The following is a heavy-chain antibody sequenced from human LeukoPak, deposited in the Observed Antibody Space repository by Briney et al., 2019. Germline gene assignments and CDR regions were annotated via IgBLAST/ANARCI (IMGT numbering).Heavy chain of an antibody. CDR3: ATLRRSGWYIGD. J-gene: IGHJ4*02. CDR1: GYTFSDYY. CDR2: INPYSGGT. V-gene: IGHV1-2*02. Sequence: SVQVSCKASGYTFSDYYMHWVRQAPGQGLEWMGWINPYSGGTNYAEKFQGRVTMTRDTSMTTAYMELSSLRSDDTAMYYCATLRRSGWYIGDWGQGTLVTVSS. D-gene: IGHD6-19*01.